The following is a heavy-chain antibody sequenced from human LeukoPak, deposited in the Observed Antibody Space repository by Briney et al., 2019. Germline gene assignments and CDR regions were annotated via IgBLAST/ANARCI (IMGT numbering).Heavy chain of an antibody. D-gene: IGHD2/OR15-2a*01. Sequence: GGSLRLSCAASGFTFSSYAMTWVRQAPGKGLEWVSAISGGVGSTYYADSVKGRFTISRDNSKNMLYLQMNNLRAEDTAVYFCAKRIGYYFDYWGQGILVTVSS. CDR3: AKRIGYYFDY. J-gene: IGHJ4*02. V-gene: IGHV3-23*01. CDR2: ISGGVGST. CDR1: GFTFSSYA.